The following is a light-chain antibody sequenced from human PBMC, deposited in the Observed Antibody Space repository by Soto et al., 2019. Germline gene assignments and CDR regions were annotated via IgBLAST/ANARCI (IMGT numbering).Light chain of an antibody. CDR1: QSVSSSY. CDR2: DTS. V-gene: IGKV3D-20*02. J-gene: IGKJ5*01. Sequence: EIVMTQSPVTLSVSPGERATLSCRASQSVSSSYLAWYQQKRGQAPRLLIYDTSTRATGIPARFSGSGSGTDFTLTISSLEPEDFAVYYCHQRQYWPPITFGQGTRLEIK. CDR3: HQRQYWPPIT.